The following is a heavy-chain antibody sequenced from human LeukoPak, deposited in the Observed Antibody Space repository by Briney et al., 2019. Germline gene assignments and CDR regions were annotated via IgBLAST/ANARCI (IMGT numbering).Heavy chain of an antibody. J-gene: IGHJ5*02. V-gene: IGHV4-61*01. Sequence: SETLSLTCSVSGGSISLSYYYWSWIRQPPGKGLEWIGYIYYSGTTNYNPSLKSRVTISVDTSKNQFSLNLSSVTAADTAVYFCARLSWPGRGSRFDPWGQGTLVTVSS. D-gene: IGHD3-10*01. CDR1: GGSISLSYYY. CDR2: IYYSGTT. CDR3: ARLSWPGRGSRFDP.